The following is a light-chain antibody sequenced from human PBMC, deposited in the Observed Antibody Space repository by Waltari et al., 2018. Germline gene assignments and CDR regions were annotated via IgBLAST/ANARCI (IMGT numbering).Light chain of an antibody. J-gene: IGKJ1*01. V-gene: IGKV1-5*03. CDR2: KAS. CDR1: TSIPTW. Sequence: DIQLTQSPSTLTASVGDRVTITCRASTSIPTWLAWYQQKPGKAPNTLFYKASTLQRVVPLRFGGSGSATEFTLTISSLQPYDFATYYCQQYNSYPWTCGQGTKVEIK. CDR3: QQYNSYPWT.